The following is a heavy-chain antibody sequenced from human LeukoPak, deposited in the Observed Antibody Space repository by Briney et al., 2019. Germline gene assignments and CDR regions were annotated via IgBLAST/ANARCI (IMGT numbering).Heavy chain of an antibody. J-gene: IGHJ4*02. CDR2: ISGYNGDT. CDR3: ATDLAMVRGVIGGDY. CDR1: NYTFSSYG. Sequence: VASVKVSCKTSNYTFSSYGITWVRQAPGQGLEWMGWISGYNGDTNYAQKFQGRVTLTTDTSTTTAYMELRSLRSDDTAVYYCATDLAMVRGVIGGDYWGQGTLVTVSS. D-gene: IGHD3-10*01. V-gene: IGHV1-18*01.